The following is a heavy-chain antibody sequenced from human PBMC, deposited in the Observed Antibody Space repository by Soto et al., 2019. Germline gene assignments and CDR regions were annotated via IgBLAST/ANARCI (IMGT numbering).Heavy chain of an antibody. Sequence: EVQLVESGGGLIQPGGSLRLSCAASGFTVSSKYMTWVRQAPGKGLEWVSVIYGGGTTYYADSVKGRFTISRDNSKNTLYLQMYSVRADDTAVYYCVQTTGWPGFDFWGQGTLVTVSS. V-gene: IGHV3-53*01. CDR2: IYGGGTT. J-gene: IGHJ4*02. D-gene: IGHD6-19*01. CDR1: GFTVSSKY. CDR3: VQTTGWPGFDF.